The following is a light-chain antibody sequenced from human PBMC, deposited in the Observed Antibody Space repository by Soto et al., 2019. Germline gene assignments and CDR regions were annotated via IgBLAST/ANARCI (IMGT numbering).Light chain of an antibody. CDR1: SSVVGGYDS. Sequence: QSVLTQPRSVSGSPGQSVTISCTGTSSVVGGYDSVSWYQQHPGKAPKLMIYDVSKRPSGVPDRFSGSKSGNTASLTISGLQAEDEAHYNCCSYEGSYHYVFGTGTKVTVL. V-gene: IGLV2-11*01. J-gene: IGLJ1*01. CDR2: DVS. CDR3: CSYEGSYHYV.